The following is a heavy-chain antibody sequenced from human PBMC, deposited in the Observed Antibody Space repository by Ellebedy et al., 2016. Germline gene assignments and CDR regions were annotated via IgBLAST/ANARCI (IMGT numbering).Heavy chain of an antibody. CDR2: VYESGTT. D-gene: IGHD3-9*01. Sequence: SETLSLTCTVSGGSITTRTYYWAWVRQSPGTGLEWIGTVYESGTTYYNPSLQSRVTVSIDTSNNLFSLKLRSLTAADTAVYYCARVTKIDFLRPNDALDIWGQGTMVTVSS. J-gene: IGHJ3*02. V-gene: IGHV4-39*07. CDR1: GGSITTRTYY. CDR3: ARVTKIDFLRPNDALDI.